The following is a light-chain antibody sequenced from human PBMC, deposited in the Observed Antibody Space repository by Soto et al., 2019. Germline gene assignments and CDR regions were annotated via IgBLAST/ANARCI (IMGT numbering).Light chain of an antibody. CDR3: SSDRSTNSWV. J-gene: IGLJ3*02. CDR1: SSDVGGYNY. CDR2: EVS. V-gene: IGLV2-14*01. Sequence: QSVLTQPASVSGSPGQSITISCTGTSSDVGGYNYVSWYQQHPGKAPKLMIYEVSNRPSGVSNRFSGSKSGNTASLTISGLQAEDEADYYCSSDRSTNSWVFGGGTKVTVL.